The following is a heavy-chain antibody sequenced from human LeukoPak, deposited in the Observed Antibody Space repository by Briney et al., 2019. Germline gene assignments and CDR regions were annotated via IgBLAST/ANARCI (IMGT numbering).Heavy chain of an antibody. CDR3: ALGARDDAFDI. CDR1: GYNFTSYW. D-gene: IGHD4/OR15-4a*01. V-gene: IGHV5-51*01. CDR2: IYPGDSDT. Sequence: GESLQISCKGSGYNFTSYWIGWVRQVPGKGLEWMGIIYPGDSDTRYSPSFQGQVTISADKSISTAYLQWSSLKASDTAMYYCALGARDDAFDIWGQGTMVTVSS. J-gene: IGHJ3*02.